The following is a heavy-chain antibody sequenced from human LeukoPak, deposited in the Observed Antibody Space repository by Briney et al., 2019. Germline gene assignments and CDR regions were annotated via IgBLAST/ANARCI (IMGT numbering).Heavy chain of an antibody. Sequence: PSETLSLTCTVSGGSISSSSYYWSWIRQSPGTGLEWIGEIDHSGSTNYNPSLKSRVTISIDTSKNQFSLKLSSVTAADTALYYCARGSRYYDVLGGYYHGGVVDYWGQGTLVTVSS. CDR1: GGSISSSSYY. D-gene: IGHD3-3*01. CDR3: ARGSRYYDVLGGYYHGGVVDY. V-gene: IGHV4-39*07. CDR2: IDHSGST. J-gene: IGHJ4*02.